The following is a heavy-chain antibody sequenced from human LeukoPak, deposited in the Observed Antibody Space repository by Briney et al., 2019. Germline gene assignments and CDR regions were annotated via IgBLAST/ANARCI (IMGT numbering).Heavy chain of an antibody. Sequence: GGSLRLSCAPSGFTVSSHYMSWVRQAPGKGLEWVSVIYKSGSTYYADSVKGRFTISRDSSKNTLYLQMSSLRGDDTAVYYCARIEEYSSSWFGGGYFDHWGQGTLVTVSS. CDR1: GFTVSSHY. CDR3: ARIEEYSSSWFGGGYFDH. V-gene: IGHV3-66*02. D-gene: IGHD6-13*01. CDR2: IYKSGST. J-gene: IGHJ4*02.